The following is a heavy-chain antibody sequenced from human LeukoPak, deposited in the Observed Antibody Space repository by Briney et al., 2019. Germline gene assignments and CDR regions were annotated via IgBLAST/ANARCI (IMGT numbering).Heavy chain of an antibody. CDR3: ARGVISGDDYFDY. J-gene: IGHJ4*02. D-gene: IGHD2-15*01. Sequence: PSETLSLTCAVSGGSISSGGYSWSWIRQPLGKGLEWIGYIYHSGSTYYNPSLKSRVTISVDTSKSQFSLKLSSVTAADTAVYYCARGVISGDDYFDYWGQGTLVTVSS. V-gene: IGHV4-30-2*05. CDR1: GGSISSGGYS. CDR2: IYHSGST.